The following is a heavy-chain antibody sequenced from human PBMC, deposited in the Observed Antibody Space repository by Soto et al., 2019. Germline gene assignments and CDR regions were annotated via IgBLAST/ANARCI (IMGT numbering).Heavy chain of an antibody. J-gene: IGHJ6*02. D-gene: IGHD3-3*01. Sequence: ASVKVSCKASGYTFTSYGISWVRQAPGQGLEWMGWISAYNGNTNYAQKLQGRVTMTRDTSTSTVYMELSSLRSEDTAAYYCARGHYDFWSGLPLPVYYYYYYGMDVWGQGTTVTVAS. CDR3: ARGHYDFWSGLPLPVYYYYYYGMDV. V-gene: IGHV1-18*01. CDR1: GYTFTSYG. CDR2: ISAYNGNT.